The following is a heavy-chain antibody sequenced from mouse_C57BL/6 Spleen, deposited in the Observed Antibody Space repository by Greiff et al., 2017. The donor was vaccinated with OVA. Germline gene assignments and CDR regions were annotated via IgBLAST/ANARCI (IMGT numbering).Heavy chain of an antibody. D-gene: IGHD3-2*02. CDR2: IRNKANNHAT. Sequence: EVQLQESGGGLVQPGGSMKLSCAASGFTFSDAWMDWVRQSPEKGLEWVAEIRNKANNHATYYAESVKGRFTISRDDSKSSVYLQMNSLRAEDTGIYYCTRSLDSSGTGYFDYWGQGTTLTVSS. CDR3: TRSLDSSGTGYFDY. J-gene: IGHJ2*01. CDR1: GFTFSDAW. V-gene: IGHV6-6*01.